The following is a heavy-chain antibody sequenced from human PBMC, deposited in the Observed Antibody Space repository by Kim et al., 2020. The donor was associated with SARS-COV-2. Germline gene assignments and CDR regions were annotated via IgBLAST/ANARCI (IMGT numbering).Heavy chain of an antibody. CDR2: ISSGGSTI. Sequence: GGSLRLSCVASGFTFSTYSMNWVRQAPGKGLEWISHISSGGSTIYYADSVKGRFTISRDNAKNSLFLEMTSLRAEDTAVYYCARDRGTTSMARGTFWHWGQGTLVTVSS. V-gene: IGHV3-48*04. D-gene: IGHD3-10*01. J-gene: IGHJ4*02. CDR3: ARDRGTTSMARGTFWH. CDR1: GFTFSTYS.